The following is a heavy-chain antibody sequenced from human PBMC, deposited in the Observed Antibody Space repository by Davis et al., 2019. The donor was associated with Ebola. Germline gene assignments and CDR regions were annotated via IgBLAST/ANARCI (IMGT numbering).Heavy chain of an antibody. CDR1: GFTFSNYW. CDR2: IKGDGSST. J-gene: IGHJ4*02. D-gene: IGHD4-23*01. CDR3: ARAYGGNSVWDY. Sequence: PGGSLRLSCAASGFTFSNYWMHWGRQAPGKGLVWVSGIKGDGSSTNYADSVKGRFTISRDNAKNTLYLQMNSLTVEDTAVYYCARAYGGNSVWDYWGQGTLVTVSS. V-gene: IGHV3-74*01.